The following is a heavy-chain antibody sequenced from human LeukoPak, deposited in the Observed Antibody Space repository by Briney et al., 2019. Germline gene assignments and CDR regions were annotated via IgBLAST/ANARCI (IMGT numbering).Heavy chain of an antibody. CDR1: GGSISSYY. D-gene: IGHD6-19*01. Sequence: SETLSLTCTVSGGSISSYYWSWIRQPPGKGLEWIGYIYYSGSTNYNPSLKSRVTISVDTSKNQFSLKLSSVTAADTAVYYCASEIAVADPPDYWGQGTLVTVSS. CDR3: ASEIAVADPPDY. J-gene: IGHJ4*02. V-gene: IGHV4-59*12. CDR2: IYYSGST.